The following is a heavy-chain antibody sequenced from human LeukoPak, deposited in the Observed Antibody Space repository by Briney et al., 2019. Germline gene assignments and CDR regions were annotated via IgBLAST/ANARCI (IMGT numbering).Heavy chain of an antibody. CDR3: ARDRYGDHTYFDY. CDR2: ISDSGST. D-gene: IGHD4-17*01. CDR1: GGSLSTHH. J-gene: IGHJ4*02. Sequence: SETLSLTCVVSGGSLSTHHWGWIRQSPGRGLEWIGYISDSGSTNYNPSLKSRVTISVDTSKNQFSLMLSSVTAADTAVYYCARDRYGDHTYFDYWGQGTLVTVSS. V-gene: IGHV4-59*11.